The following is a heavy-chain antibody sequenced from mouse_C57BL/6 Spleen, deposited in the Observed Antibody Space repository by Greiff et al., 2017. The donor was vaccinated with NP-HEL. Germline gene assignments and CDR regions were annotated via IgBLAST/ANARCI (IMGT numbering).Heavy chain of an antibody. Sequence: EVKLVESGGDLVKPGGSLKLSCAASGFTFSSYGMSWVRQTPDKRLEWVATISSGGSYTYYPDSVKGRFTISRDNAKNTLYLQMSSLKSEDTAMYYCAREGRFYAMDYWGQGTSVTVSS. CDR3: AREGRFYAMDY. V-gene: IGHV5-6*01. J-gene: IGHJ4*01. CDR2: ISSGGSYT. CDR1: GFTFSSYG. D-gene: IGHD1-1*01.